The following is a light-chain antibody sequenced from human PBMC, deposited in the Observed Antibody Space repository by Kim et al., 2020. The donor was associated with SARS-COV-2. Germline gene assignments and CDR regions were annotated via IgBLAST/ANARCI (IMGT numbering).Light chain of an antibody. J-gene: IGLJ3*02. CDR1: GLGEKF. V-gene: IGLV3-1*01. Sequence: SYELTQPPSVSVSPGQTASITCSGHGLGEKFVSWYQQKPGQSPVLVINQDSKRPLGIPERFSGSNSGNAATLTISGTQTMDEADYYCQAWDDSSVVVFGG. CDR3: QAWDDSSVVV. CDR2: QDS.